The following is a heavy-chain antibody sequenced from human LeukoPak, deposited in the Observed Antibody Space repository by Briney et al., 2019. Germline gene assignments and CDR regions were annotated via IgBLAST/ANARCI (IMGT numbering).Heavy chain of an antibody. CDR3: AGAAGYGHWYFDL. J-gene: IGHJ2*01. CDR1: GGSISSSSYY. D-gene: IGHD6-13*01. Sequence: PSETLSLTRTVSGGSISSSSYYWGWIRQPPGKGLEWIGSIYYSGSTYYNPSLKSRVTISVDTSKNQFSLKLSSVTAADTAVYYCAGAAGYGHWYFDLWGRGTLVTVSS. V-gene: IGHV4-39*01. CDR2: IYYSGST.